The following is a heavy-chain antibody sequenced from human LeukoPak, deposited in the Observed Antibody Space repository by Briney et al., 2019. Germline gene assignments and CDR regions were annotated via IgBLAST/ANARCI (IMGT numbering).Heavy chain of an antibody. V-gene: IGHV4-39*07. CDR1: GGSISSSYSY. J-gene: IGHJ5*02. D-gene: IGHD3-3*01. CDR3: ARVWSGYFTEWFDP. CDR2: IYYSGST. Sequence: SETLSLTCTVSGGSISSSYSYWGWIRQPPGKGLEWIGSIYYSGSTYYNPSLKSRVTISVDTSKNQFSLKLSSVTAADTAVYYCARVWSGYFTEWFDPWGQGTLVTVSS.